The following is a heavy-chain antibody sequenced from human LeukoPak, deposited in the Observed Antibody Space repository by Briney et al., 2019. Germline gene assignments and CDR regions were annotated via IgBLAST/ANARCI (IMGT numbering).Heavy chain of an antibody. J-gene: IGHJ3*02. V-gene: IGHV3-53*01. CDR1: GLTVSSSY. D-gene: IGHD2/OR15-2a*01. Sequence: QPGGSLRLSCAASGLTVSSSYMSWVRQAPGKGLEWVSIIYNDGSTYYADSMKGRFTISRDNSKSTLYLQVNSLRAEDTAMYYCARNILFAFDIWGQGTMVTVSS. CDR2: IYNDGST. CDR3: ARNILFAFDI.